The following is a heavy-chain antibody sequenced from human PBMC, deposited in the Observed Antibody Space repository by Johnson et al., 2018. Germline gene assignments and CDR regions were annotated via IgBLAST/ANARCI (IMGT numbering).Heavy chain of an antibody. CDR1: GFSFNTYS. V-gene: IGHV3-21*01. J-gene: IGHJ3*02. CDR3: ARDPFPWPDAFDI. CDR2: ISSRSSNI. Sequence: VQLVESGGGLVKRGGSLRLSCAASGFSFNTYSMNWVRQAPGKGLEWVSTISSRSSNIFNADSVKGRFTVSRDNAKNSLYLQLNSLRDDDPAVYYCARDPFPWPDAFDIWGQGTMVTVSS.